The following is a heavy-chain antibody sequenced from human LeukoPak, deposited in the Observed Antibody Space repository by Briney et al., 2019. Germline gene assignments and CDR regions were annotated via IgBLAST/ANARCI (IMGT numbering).Heavy chain of an antibody. Sequence: PSQTLSLTCAVSGGSISSGGYSWSWIRQPPGKGLEWIGYIYHSGSTYYNPSLKSRVTISVDRSKNQFSLELSSVTAADTAVYYCARAEYYDSSGYYYYYGMDVWGQGTTVTVSS. J-gene: IGHJ6*02. CDR3: ARAEYYDSSGYYYYYGMDV. D-gene: IGHD3-22*01. V-gene: IGHV4-30-2*01. CDR1: GGSISSGGYS. CDR2: IYHSGST.